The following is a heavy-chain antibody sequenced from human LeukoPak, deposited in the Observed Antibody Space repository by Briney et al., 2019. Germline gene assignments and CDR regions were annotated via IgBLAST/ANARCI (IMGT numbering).Heavy chain of an antibody. D-gene: IGHD3-22*01. Sequence: GESLKTSCKGSGYSFTSYWIGWVRQMPGKGLEWMGIIYPGDSDTRYSPSFQGQVTISADKSISTAYLQWSSLKASDTAMYYCARRDYYDSSGLNWFDPWGQGTLVTVSS. CDR2: IYPGDSDT. CDR1: GYSFTSYW. V-gene: IGHV5-51*01. CDR3: ARRDYYDSSGLNWFDP. J-gene: IGHJ5*02.